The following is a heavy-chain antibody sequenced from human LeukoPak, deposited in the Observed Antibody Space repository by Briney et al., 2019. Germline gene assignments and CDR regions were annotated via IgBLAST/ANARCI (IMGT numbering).Heavy chain of an antibody. CDR2: IYNSGTT. D-gene: IGHD1-14*01. J-gene: IGHJ4*02. V-gene: IGHV4-4*07. Sequence: SETLSLTCTVSGASVSSYYWNWIRQPAGEGLEWIGRIYNSGTTDYNPSLKSRVTISVDKSKSQISLKLTSVTAADTAVYYCACSISMDFQYWGQGTLVTVSS. CDR1: GASVSSYY. CDR3: ACSISMDFQY.